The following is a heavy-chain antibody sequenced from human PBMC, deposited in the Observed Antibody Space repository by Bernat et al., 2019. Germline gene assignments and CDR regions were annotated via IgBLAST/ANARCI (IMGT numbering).Heavy chain of an antibody. CDR3: ATRDYGDGWYFHL. CDR2: IYYGGST. V-gene: IGHV4-39*01. CDR1: GGSISSSSYY. D-gene: IGHD4-17*01. Sequence: QLQLQESGPGLVKPSETLSLTCTVSGGSISSSSYYWGWIRQPPGKGLEWIGIIYYGGSTYYNPSLKSRVTISVDTSKNQFSLKLNSVTAADTAVYYCATRDYGDGWYFHLWGRGTLVSVSS. J-gene: IGHJ2*01.